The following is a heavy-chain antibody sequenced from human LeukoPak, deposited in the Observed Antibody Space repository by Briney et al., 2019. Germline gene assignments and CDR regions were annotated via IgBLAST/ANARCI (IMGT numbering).Heavy chain of an antibody. Sequence: ASVKVSCKASGYSFTSYDINWVRQATGQGLEWMGWMNSNSGNTGYAQKFQGRVTMTRNTSISTAYMELSSLRSEDTAVYYCARGRAGMLRMWYWGQGTLVTVSS. D-gene: IGHD2-8*01. J-gene: IGHJ4*02. V-gene: IGHV1-8*01. CDR1: GYSFTSYD. CDR3: ARGRAGMLRMWY. CDR2: MNSNSGNT.